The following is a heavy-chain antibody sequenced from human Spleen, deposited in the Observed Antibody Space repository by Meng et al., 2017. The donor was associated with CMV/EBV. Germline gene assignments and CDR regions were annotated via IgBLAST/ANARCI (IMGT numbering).Heavy chain of an antibody. D-gene: IGHD3-22*01. CDR1: GFTFSSYS. J-gene: IGHJ4*02. CDR2: IRYDGSNK. CDR3: AKDLAYYYEPSRAY. Sequence: GGSLRLSCAASGFTFSSYSMNWVRQAPGKGLEWVAFIRYDGSNKYYADSVKGRFTISRDNSKNTLYLQMNSLRAEDTAVYYCAKDLAYYYEPSRAYWGQGTLVTVSS. V-gene: IGHV3-30*02.